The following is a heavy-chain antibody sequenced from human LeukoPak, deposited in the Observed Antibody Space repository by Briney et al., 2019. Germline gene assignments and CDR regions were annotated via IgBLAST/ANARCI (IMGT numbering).Heavy chain of an antibody. J-gene: IGHJ4*02. D-gene: IGHD3-22*01. Sequence: ASVTVSCTASGYTFTGYYMHWVRQAPGQGLDWMGLINPNSGGTNYAQKFQGRVTMTRDTSISTAYMELSRLRSDDTAVYYCARLEDYYDSSGYSDYWGQGTLVTVSS. V-gene: IGHV1-2*06. CDR3: ARLEDYYDSSGYSDY. CDR2: INPNSGGT. CDR1: GYTFTGYY.